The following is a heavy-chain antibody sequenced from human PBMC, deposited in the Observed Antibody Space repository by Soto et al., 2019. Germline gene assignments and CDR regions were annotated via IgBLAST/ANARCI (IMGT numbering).Heavy chain of an antibody. CDR1: GYSFTSYW. CDR2: IYPGDSDT. Sequence: GESLKISCKGSGYSFTSYWIGWVRQMPGKGLEWMGIIYPGDSDTRYSPSFQGQVTISAGKSISTAYLQWSSLKASDTAMYYCARLYYYDSSGYSNWFDPWGQGTLVTVSS. J-gene: IGHJ5*02. CDR3: ARLYYYDSSGYSNWFDP. V-gene: IGHV5-51*01. D-gene: IGHD3-22*01.